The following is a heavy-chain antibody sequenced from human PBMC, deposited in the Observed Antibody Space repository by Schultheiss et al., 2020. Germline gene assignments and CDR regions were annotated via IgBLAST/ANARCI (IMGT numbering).Heavy chain of an antibody. J-gene: IGHJ4*02. Sequence: SETLSLTCAVSGYSISSGYYWSWIRQPPGKGLEWIGYIYYSGSTNYNPSLKSRVTILADTSKNQFSLKLSSVTAADTAVYYCARDQTTGGYFDYWGQGTLVTVSS. CDR3: ARDQTTGGYFDY. V-gene: IGHV4-38-2*02. CDR1: GYSISSGYY. CDR2: IYYSGST. D-gene: IGHD4-17*01.